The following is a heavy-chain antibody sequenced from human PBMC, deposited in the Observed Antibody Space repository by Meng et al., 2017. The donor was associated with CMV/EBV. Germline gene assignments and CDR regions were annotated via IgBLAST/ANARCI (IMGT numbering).Heavy chain of an antibody. CDR2: ISSSGSTI. CDR1: GFTFSSYE. V-gene: IGHV3-48*03. J-gene: IGHJ6*02. Sequence: GESLKISCAASGFTFSSYEMNWVRQATGKGLEWVSYISSSGSTIYYADSVKGRFTISRDNAKNSLYLQMSSLRAEDTAVYYCARDPYDFWSGYYHYGMDVWGQGTTVTVSS. D-gene: IGHD3-3*01. CDR3: ARDPYDFWSGYYHYGMDV.